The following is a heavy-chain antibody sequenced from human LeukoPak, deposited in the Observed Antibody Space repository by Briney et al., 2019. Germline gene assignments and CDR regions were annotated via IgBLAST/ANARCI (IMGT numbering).Heavy chain of an antibody. CDR1: GGTFSSYA. Sequence: ASVKVSCKASGGTFSSYAISWVRQAPGQGLEWMGGIIPIFGTANYAQKFQGRVTITTDESTSTAYMELSSLRSEDTAVYYCARGGFADYYDSSGYLNIFDYWGRGTLVTVSS. J-gene: IGHJ4*02. CDR2: IIPIFGTA. V-gene: IGHV1-69*05. D-gene: IGHD3-22*01. CDR3: ARGGFADYYDSSGYLNIFDY.